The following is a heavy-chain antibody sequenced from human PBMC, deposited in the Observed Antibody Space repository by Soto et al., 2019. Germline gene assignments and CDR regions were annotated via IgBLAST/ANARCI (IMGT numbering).Heavy chain of an antibody. V-gene: IGHV4-31*03. CDR1: GDSIGTGGYY. CDR3: ATNHDDISGRTPLLFDS. D-gene: IGHD3-22*01. CDR2: IHSSGNT. Sequence: QVQLQESGPGLVKPSQTLSLTCTVSGDSIGTGGYYWDWIRQHPGKGPEWIGYIHSSGNTYYNPSIKSRLTISLDTSKNQFSLHLSSVTAADTAVYYCATNHDDISGRTPLLFDSWGQGTLVTVSS. J-gene: IGHJ4*02.